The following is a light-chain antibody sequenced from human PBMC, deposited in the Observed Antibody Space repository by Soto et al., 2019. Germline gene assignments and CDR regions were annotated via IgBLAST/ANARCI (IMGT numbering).Light chain of an antibody. CDR3: QQYAHLLT. Sequence: IKMTQSPSSLSASLGDGVTITCRASQNIGDSVNWYQQKPGKAPKLLIYVASSLQSGVPSRFSGSGSGTDFTFTITSLQPEDIATYYCQQYAHLLTFGGGTKVDI. V-gene: IGKV1-33*01. CDR2: VAS. J-gene: IGKJ4*01. CDR1: QNIGDS.